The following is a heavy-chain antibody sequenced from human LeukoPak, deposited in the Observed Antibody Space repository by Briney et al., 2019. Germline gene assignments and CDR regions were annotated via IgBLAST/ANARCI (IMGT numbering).Heavy chain of an antibody. V-gene: IGHV4-34*01. CDR3: VRHDGRGGATMGAFDS. CDR1: GGSFSGYY. J-gene: IGHJ5*01. D-gene: IGHD5-12*01. Sequence: SETLSLTCAVYGGSFSGYYWSWIRQPPGKGLEWIGEINHSGSTNYNPSLKSRVTISLDTSANHFSLQLNSVTAADTAVYYCVRHDGRGGATMGAFDSWGQGSPVTVSS. CDR2: INHSGST.